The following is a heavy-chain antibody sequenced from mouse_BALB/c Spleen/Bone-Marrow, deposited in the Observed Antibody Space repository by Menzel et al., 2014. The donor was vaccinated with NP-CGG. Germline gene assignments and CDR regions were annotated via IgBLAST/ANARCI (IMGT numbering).Heavy chain of an antibody. Sequence: EVQLQQSGPELVKPGASVKMSCKASEYTFTDYVMHWVKQKPGQGLEWIGYINPYNDNTKYNEKFKGKATRTSDKSSSTAYMERSSLTSEDAAVYYCASRGGGYYVEGCDYWGQGNTLTVSS. D-gene: IGHD2-3*01. J-gene: IGHJ2*01. CDR2: INPYNDNT. V-gene: IGHV1-14*01. CDR3: ASRGGGYYVEGCDY. CDR1: EYTFTDYV.